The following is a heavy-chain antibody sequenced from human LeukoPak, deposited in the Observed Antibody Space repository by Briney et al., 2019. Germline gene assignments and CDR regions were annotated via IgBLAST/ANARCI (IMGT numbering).Heavy chain of an antibody. D-gene: IGHD3-22*01. Sequence: SETLSLTCTVSGGSISSHYWSWIRQPPGKGLEWIGYIYYSGSTNYNPSLKSRVTISVDTSKNQFSLKLSSVTAADTAVYYCARLGSYYDTSYFDYWGQGTLVTVSS. CDR2: IYYSGST. CDR3: ARLGSYYDTSYFDY. V-gene: IGHV4-59*11. J-gene: IGHJ4*02. CDR1: GGSISSHY.